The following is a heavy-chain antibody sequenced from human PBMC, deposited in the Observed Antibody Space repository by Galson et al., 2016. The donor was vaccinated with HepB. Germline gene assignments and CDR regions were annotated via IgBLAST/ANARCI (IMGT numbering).Heavy chain of an antibody. V-gene: IGHV1-18*01. CDR3: ARSPNHCTTTPCYSLLYFDL. CDR1: GYTFLRYG. J-gene: IGHJ2*01. CDR2: ISPLNGNT. Sequence: SVKVSCKASGYTFLRYGISWVRQAPGQGLEWMGYISPLNGNTNYTEHFQGRVTMTTDTPTTTAYMELRSLRSDDTAVYFCARSPNHCTTTPCYSLLYFDLWGRGTLITVSS. D-gene: IGHD2-15*01.